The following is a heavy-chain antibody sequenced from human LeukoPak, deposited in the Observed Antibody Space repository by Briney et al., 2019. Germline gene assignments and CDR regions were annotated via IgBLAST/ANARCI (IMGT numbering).Heavy chain of an antibody. Sequence: GGSLRLSCAASGFTFSSYAMHWVRQAPGKGLEWVAVISYDGSNKYYADSVKGRFTISRDNSKNTLYLQMNSLRAEDTAVYYCARDPSYDSSGYWNYWGQGTLVTVSS. CDR2: ISYDGSNK. CDR1: GFTFSSYA. CDR3: ARDPSYDSSGYWNY. V-gene: IGHV3-30-3*01. J-gene: IGHJ4*02. D-gene: IGHD3-22*01.